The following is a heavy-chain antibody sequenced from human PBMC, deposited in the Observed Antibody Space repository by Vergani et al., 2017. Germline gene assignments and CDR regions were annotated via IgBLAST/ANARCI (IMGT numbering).Heavy chain of an antibody. CDR1: GFTFDDYA. CDR2: ISWNNGSI. CDR3: AKDRSGSYYGDFDY. J-gene: IGHJ4*02. D-gene: IGHD1-26*01. V-gene: IGHV3-9*01. Sequence: EVQLVESGGGLVQPGRSLRLSCAASGFTFDDYAMHWVRQAPGKGLEWVSGISWNNGSIGYADSVKGRFTISRDNAKNSLYLQMNSLRAEDTALYYCAKDRSGSYYGDFDYWGQGTLVTVSS.